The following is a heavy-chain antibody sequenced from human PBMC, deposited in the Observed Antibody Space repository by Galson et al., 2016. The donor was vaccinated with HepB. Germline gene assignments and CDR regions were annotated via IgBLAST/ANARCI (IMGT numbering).Heavy chain of an antibody. CDR2: IHSSGTS. V-gene: IGHV4-39*01. J-gene: IGHJ4*02. CDR1: GDSISNVGRH. D-gene: IGHD6-13*01. Sequence: SETLSLTCTVAGDSISNVGRHWGWFRQSPEMGLEYIGSIHSSGTSYYNPSLTSRVTVSADMSRNQFFLSLTSVTAADTAIYYCVRPGTAAAVANRRGSVYWGQGTRVTVSS. CDR3: VRPGTAAAVANRRGSVY.